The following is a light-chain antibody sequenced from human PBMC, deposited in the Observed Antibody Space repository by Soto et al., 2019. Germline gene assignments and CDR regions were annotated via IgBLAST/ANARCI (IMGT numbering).Light chain of an antibody. V-gene: IGLV1-44*01. CDR1: SSNIGSNT. Sequence: QAVVTQPPSASGTPGQRVTFSCSGSSSNIGSNTVNWYQQLPGAAPKLLIYSDNQRPSGVPDRFSGSKSGTSASLAISGLQSEDEADYYCAAWDDSLSGVVFGGGTKVTVL. CDR2: SDN. J-gene: IGLJ2*01. CDR3: AAWDDSLSGVV.